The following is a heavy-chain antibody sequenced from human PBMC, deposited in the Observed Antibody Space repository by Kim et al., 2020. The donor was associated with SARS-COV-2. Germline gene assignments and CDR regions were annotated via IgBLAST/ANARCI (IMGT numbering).Heavy chain of an antibody. CDR3: ARRVGEWWYPHYYYMDV. Sequence: KSRVTISVDTSKNQFSLKLSSVTAADTAVYYCARRVGEWWYPHYYYMDVWGKGTTVTVSS. V-gene: IGHV4-34*01. D-gene: IGHD2-15*01. J-gene: IGHJ6*03.